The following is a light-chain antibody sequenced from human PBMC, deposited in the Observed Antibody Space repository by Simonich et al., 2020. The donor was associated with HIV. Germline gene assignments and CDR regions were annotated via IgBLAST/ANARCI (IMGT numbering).Light chain of an antibody. CDR3: SSYTTSTTLV. CDR1: SSDVGGYNY. CDR2: DVY. J-gene: IGLJ3*02. V-gene: IGLV2-14*01. Sequence: QSALTQPASVSGSPGQSITISCSGTSSDVGGYNYVSCYQQHPGKAPKLIIYDVYKRPSGVSNRFSGSKSGNTASLTISGLQAEDEADYYCSSYTTSTTLVFGGGSKLTVL.